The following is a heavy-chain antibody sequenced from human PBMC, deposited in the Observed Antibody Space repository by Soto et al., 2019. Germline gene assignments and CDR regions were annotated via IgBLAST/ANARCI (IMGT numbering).Heavy chain of an antibody. D-gene: IGHD6-13*01. CDR2: IYWDDDK. J-gene: IGHJ4*02. Sequence: QITLKESGPPLVKPTQTLTLTCTSSGFSLSTSGVGVGWIRQPPGKALEWLALIYWDDDKRYSPSLKSRLTITKDTSKNQVVLTMTNMDPVDTATYYCAHGSDSSSWHSWGAVDYWGQGTLVTVSS. V-gene: IGHV2-5*02. CDR3: AHGSDSSSWHSWGAVDY. CDR1: GFSLSTSGVG.